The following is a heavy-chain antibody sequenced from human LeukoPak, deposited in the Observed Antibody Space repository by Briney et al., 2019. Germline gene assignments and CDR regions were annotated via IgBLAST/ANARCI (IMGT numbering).Heavy chain of an antibody. D-gene: IGHD2-2*01. J-gene: IGHJ4*02. V-gene: IGHV3-11*01. CDR3: ARDYRCSSTSCKDRTFDY. CDR1: GFIFNDYY. CDR2: ISSSGSIR. Sequence: GGSLRLSSAASGFIFNDYYMSWIRQAPGKGLGWVSYISSSGSIRYYADSVKGRFTISRDNAKNTLYLQMNSLRVEDTAVYYCARDYRCSSTSCKDRTFDYWGQGTLVTVSS.